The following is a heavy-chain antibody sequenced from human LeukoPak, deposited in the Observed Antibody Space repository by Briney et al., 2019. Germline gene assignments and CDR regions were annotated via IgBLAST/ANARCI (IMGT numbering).Heavy chain of an antibody. Sequence: PSETLSLTCTVSGGSISSYYWSWIRQPPGKGLEWIGYIYYSGSTNYNPSLKSRVTISVDTSKNQFSLKLSSVTAADTAVYYCARQEAYYYGSGSYYFDYWGQGTLVTVSS. J-gene: IGHJ4*02. D-gene: IGHD3-10*01. CDR1: GGSISSYY. V-gene: IGHV4-59*08. CDR2: IYYSGST. CDR3: ARQEAYYYGSGSYYFDY.